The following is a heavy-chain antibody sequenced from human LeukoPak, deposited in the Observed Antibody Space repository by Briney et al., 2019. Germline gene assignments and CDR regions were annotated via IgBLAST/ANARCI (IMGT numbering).Heavy chain of an antibody. D-gene: IGHD1-7*01. Sequence: SVKVSCKASGGTFSSYAISWVRQAPGQGLEWMGGIIPIFGTANYAQKFQGRVTITADESTSTAYMELSSLRSEDTAVYYCARRIGTTPMSYYFDYWGQGTLVTVSS. CDR2: IIPIFGTA. CDR1: GGTFSSYA. J-gene: IGHJ4*02. V-gene: IGHV1-69*13. CDR3: ARRIGTTPMSYYFDY.